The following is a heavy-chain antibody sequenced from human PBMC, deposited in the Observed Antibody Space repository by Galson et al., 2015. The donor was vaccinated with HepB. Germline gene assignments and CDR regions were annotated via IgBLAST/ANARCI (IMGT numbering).Heavy chain of an antibody. CDR1: GFTFSSYS. CDR3: ASDPGLGSGGQPAY. CDR2: ISSSSSYI. Sequence: SLRLSCAASGFTFSSYSMNWVRQAPGKGLEWVSSISSSSSYIYYADSVKGRFTISRDNAKNSLYLQMNSLRAEDTAVYYCASDPGLGSGGQPAYWGQGTLVTVSS. J-gene: IGHJ4*02. V-gene: IGHV3-21*01. D-gene: IGHD2-15*01.